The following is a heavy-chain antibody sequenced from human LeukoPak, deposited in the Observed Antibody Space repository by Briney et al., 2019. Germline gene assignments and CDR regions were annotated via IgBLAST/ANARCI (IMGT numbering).Heavy chain of an antibody. V-gene: IGHV3-15*01. CDR2: IKRKTDGGTT. Sequence: GGSLRLSCAASGFTFSNAWMTWVRQAPGKGLEWVGRIKRKTDGGTTDYAAPVKGRFTISRDDSKNTLYLQMNSLKTEDTAVYYCTSTLAAWGQGTLVTVSS. CDR3: TSTLAA. J-gene: IGHJ4*02. D-gene: IGHD6-25*01. CDR1: GFTFSNAW.